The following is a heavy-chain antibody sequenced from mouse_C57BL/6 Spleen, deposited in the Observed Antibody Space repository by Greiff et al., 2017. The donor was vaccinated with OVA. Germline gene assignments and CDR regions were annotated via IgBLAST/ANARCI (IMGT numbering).Heavy chain of an antibody. D-gene: IGHD1-1*01. J-gene: IGHJ2*01. CDR1: GHTFTDYY. Sequence: VQLQQSGPELVKPGASVKISCKASGHTFTDYYMNWVKQSHGKSLEWIGDINPNNGGTSYNQKFKGKATLTVDKSSSTAYMELRSLTSEDSAVYYCASPTYGTFDYWGQGTTLTVSS. CDR2: INPNNGGT. V-gene: IGHV1-26*01. CDR3: ASPTYGTFDY.